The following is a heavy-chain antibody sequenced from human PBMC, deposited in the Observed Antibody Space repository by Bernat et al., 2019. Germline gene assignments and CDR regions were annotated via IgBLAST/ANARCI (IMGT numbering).Heavy chain of an antibody. Sequence: QVQLQESGPGLVKPSETLSLTCTVSGGSISSHYWSWIRQPPGKGLEWIGYIYYSGSTNYNPSLKSRVTISLATSKNRFSLKLGSVPAADTAVYYCARGPSTWGQGTLVTVSS. CDR1: GGSISSHY. CDR3: ARGPST. J-gene: IGHJ5*02. D-gene: IGHD3-10*01. CDR2: IYYSGST. V-gene: IGHV4-59*11.